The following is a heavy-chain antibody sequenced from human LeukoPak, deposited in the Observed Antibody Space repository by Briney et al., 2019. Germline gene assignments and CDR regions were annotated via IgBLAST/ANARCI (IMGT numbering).Heavy chain of an antibody. CDR1: GTSMSNAF. CDR2: IYYSEST. Sequence: PSETLSLTCSFSGTSMSNAFWSWIRQPPGKGLEWIRYIYYSESTYYNPRLTISVDTSKNQFSLKLSSVTAADTAVYYCARAPIRPWYCSSTSCLRGAFDIWGQGTMVTVSS. V-gene: IGHV4-30-4*01. D-gene: IGHD2-2*01. CDR3: ARAPIRPWYCSSTSCLRGAFDI. J-gene: IGHJ3*02.